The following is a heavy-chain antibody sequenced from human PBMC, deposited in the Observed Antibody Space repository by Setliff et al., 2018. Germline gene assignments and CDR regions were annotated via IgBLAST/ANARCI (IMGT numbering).Heavy chain of an antibody. D-gene: IGHD1-26*01. Sequence: SGPTLVNPTQTLTLTCTFSGFSLSTSGVGVGWIRQPPGKALEWLALIYSDDNKLYSPSLKIMLTITKDTSKNQVVLTMTNMDSVDTATYYCARTVRSGSYHYYYMDVWGKGTTVTVSS. CDR1: GFSLSTSGVG. J-gene: IGHJ6*03. CDR2: IYSDDNK. V-gene: IGHV2-5*02. CDR3: ARTVRSGSYHYYYMDV.